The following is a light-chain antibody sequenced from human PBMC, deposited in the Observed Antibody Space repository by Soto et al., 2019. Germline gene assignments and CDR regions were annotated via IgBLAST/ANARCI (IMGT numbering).Light chain of an antibody. Sequence: QSALTQPASVSGSPGQSITISCTGTSSDVGGYNYVSWYQQHPGKAPKLMIYEVSNRPSGVSNRFSGSKSGNTASLTISGLQAEDAADYYCSSYTSISEWVFGGGTKVTVL. CDR3: SSYTSISEWV. V-gene: IGLV2-14*01. CDR2: EVS. J-gene: IGLJ3*02. CDR1: SSDVGGYNY.